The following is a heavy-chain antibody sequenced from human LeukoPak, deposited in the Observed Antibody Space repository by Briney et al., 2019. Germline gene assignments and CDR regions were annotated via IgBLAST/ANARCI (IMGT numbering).Heavy chain of an antibody. V-gene: IGHV1-69*05. CDR1: GGTFSSYA. J-gene: IGHJ4*02. Sequence: SVKVSCKASGGTFSSYAISWVRQAPGQGLEWMGGIIPIFGTANYAQKFQGRVTITTDESTSTAYMEMSSLRSEDTAVYYCAKGIYGDSLGYWGQGTLVTVSS. CDR3: AKGIYGDSLGY. D-gene: IGHD4-17*01. CDR2: IIPIFGTA.